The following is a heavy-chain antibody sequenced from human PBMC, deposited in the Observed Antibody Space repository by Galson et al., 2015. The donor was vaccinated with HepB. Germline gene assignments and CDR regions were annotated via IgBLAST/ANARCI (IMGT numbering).Heavy chain of an antibody. D-gene: IGHD1/OR15-1a*01. Sequence: SLRLSCAASGFTFSSYAMHWVRQAPGKGLEWVAVISYDGSNKYYADSVKGRFTISRDNSKNTLYLQMNSLRAEDTAVYYCARAKNIDYWGQGTLVTVSS. CDR1: GFTFSSYA. J-gene: IGHJ4*02. CDR3: ARAKNIDY. CDR2: ISYDGSNK. V-gene: IGHV3-30*04.